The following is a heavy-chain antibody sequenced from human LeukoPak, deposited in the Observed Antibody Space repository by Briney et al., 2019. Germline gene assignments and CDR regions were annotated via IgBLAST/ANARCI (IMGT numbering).Heavy chain of an antibody. CDR3: ARDKSSRYSYGYHYY. V-gene: IGHV3-7*01. J-gene: IGHJ4*02. Sequence: GGSLRLSCAASGFTFSSYWMSWVRQAPGKGLEWVANIKQDGSEKYYVDSVKGRFIISRDNAKNSLYLQMNSLRAEDTAVYYCARDKSSRYSYGYHYYWGQGTLVTVSS. D-gene: IGHD5-18*01. CDR2: IKQDGSEK. CDR1: GFTFSSYW.